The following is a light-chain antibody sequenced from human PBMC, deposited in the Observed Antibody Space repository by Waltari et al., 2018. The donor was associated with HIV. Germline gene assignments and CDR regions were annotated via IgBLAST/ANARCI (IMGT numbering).Light chain of an antibody. Sequence: ERVMTQSPATLSVSPGERATLSCRASQSVSSNLAWYQQKPGQAPRLLIYGASTRASGIPASFSGSGSGTEFTLTISSLQSEDFAVYYCQQYNNWPPKGLTFGGGTKVEIK. J-gene: IGKJ4*01. CDR2: GAS. CDR3: QQYNNWPPKGLT. V-gene: IGKV3-15*01. CDR1: QSVSSN.